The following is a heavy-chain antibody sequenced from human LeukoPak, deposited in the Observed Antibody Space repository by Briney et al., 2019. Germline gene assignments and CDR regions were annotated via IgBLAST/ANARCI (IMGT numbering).Heavy chain of an antibody. V-gene: IGHV3-7*01. CDR2: IKKDGSEK. D-gene: IGHD5-18*01. CDR1: GFTFSSRW. CDR3: ARHLSGVTGYTYGRGTDY. J-gene: IGHJ4*02. Sequence: GGSLRLSCAASGFTFSSRWMSWVRQAPGKGLEWVANIKKDGSEKYYVDSVKGRFTISRDNAKTSLYLHMNSLRAEDTAVYYCARHLSGVTGYTYGRGTDYWGQGTLVTVSS.